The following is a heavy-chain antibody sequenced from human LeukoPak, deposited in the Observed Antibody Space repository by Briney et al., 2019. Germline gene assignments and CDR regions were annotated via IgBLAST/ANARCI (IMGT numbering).Heavy chain of an antibody. Sequence: GGSLRLSCAASGFTFSSYSMNWVRQAPGKGLECVSSISSSSSYIYYADSVKGRFTISGDNAKNSLYLQMNSLRAEDTAVYYCARVAVEMATTTPYYYYGMDVWGQGTTVTVSS. J-gene: IGHJ6*02. V-gene: IGHV3-21*01. CDR1: GFTFSSYS. CDR3: ARVAVEMATTTPYYYYGMDV. CDR2: ISSSSSYI. D-gene: IGHD5-24*01.